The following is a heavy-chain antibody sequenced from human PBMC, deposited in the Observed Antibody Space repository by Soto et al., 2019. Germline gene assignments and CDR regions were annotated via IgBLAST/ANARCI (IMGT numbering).Heavy chain of an antibody. CDR3: ALIKDCSRTDCFLASFDP. Sequence: GGSLRLSCTASGFTFGDYAMSWFRQAPGKGLEWVGFSRSKAYGGTTEYAASVKGRFTISKDTSRSQVVLTMTNMDPVDSATYYCALIKDCSRTDCFLASFDPWGQGTLVTVSS. CDR1: GFTFGDYA. V-gene: IGHV3-49*03. CDR2: SRSKAYGGTT. J-gene: IGHJ5*02. D-gene: IGHD2-2*01.